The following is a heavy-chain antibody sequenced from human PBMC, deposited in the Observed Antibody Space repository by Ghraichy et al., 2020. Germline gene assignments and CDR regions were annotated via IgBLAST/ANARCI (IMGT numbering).Heavy chain of an antibody. Sequence: GESLNISCKGSGYSFTSYWIGWVRQMPGKGLEWMGIIYPGDSDTRYSPSFQGQVTISADKSISTAYLQWSSLKASDTAMYYCARQHCGGDCWPDAFDIWGQGTMVTVSS. V-gene: IGHV5-51*01. CDR3: ARQHCGGDCWPDAFDI. J-gene: IGHJ3*02. CDR1: GYSFTSYW. CDR2: IYPGDSDT. D-gene: IGHD2-21*02.